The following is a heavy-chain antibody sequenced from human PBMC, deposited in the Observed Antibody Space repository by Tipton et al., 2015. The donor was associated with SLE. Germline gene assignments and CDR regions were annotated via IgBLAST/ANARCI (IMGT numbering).Heavy chain of an antibody. CDR2: IYYSGST. CDR3: ARQQLGGWFDP. Sequence: TLSLTCTVSGGSISRYSWSWIRQPLGKGLEWIGYIYYSGSTNYHPSLKSRVTISVDTSNNQFSLKLRSVTAADTAVYYCARQQLGGWFDPWGQGTLVTVSS. J-gene: IGHJ5*02. D-gene: IGHD6-13*01. CDR1: GGSISRYS. V-gene: IGHV4-59*01.